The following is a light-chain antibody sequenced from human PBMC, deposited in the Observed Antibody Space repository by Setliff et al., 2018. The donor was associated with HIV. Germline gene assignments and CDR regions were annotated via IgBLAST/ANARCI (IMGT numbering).Light chain of an antibody. CDR3: NSYTAASTQV. J-gene: IGLJ3*02. V-gene: IGLV2-11*01. Sequence: QSALTQPRSVSGSPGQSVTISCTGTSNDVGAYNLVSWYQQYPGKAPKLMIYQATKRPSGVSVRFSGSKSGNTASLTISGLQAEDEADYYCNSYTAASTQVFGGGTKVTVL. CDR1: SNDVGAYNL. CDR2: QAT.